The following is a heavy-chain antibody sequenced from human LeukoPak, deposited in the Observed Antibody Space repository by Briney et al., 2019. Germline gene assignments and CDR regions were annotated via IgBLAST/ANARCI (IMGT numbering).Heavy chain of an antibody. V-gene: IGHV1-3*01. Sequence: ASVKVSCKASGYSFTDYAMHWVRQAPGQRPAWMGWINAGNGNTKYTLNFQGRVTITRDTSASTVYMELSSLRSEDTAVYYCARAGYCSRTSCSDAFEIWGQGTMVTVSS. J-gene: IGHJ3*02. CDR1: GYSFTDYA. CDR3: ARAGYCSRTSCSDAFEI. D-gene: IGHD2-2*03. CDR2: INAGNGNT.